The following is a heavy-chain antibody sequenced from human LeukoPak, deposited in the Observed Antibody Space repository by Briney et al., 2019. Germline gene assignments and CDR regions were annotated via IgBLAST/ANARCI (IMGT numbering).Heavy chain of an antibody. D-gene: IGHD5-18*01. J-gene: IGHJ5*02. Sequence: PGGSLRLSCAASGFTFSSYSMNWVRQAPGKGLEWVSSISSSSSYIYYADSVKGRFTISRDNAKNSLYLQMNSLRAEDTAVYYCAREDTAMVSGGTYNWFDPWGQGTLVSVSS. CDR1: GFTFSSYS. CDR3: AREDTAMVSGGTYNWFDP. CDR2: ISSSSSYI. V-gene: IGHV3-21*03.